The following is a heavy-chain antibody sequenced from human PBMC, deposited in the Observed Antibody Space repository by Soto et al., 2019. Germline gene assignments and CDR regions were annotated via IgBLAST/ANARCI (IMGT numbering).Heavy chain of an antibody. CDR3: ARSRGNYDILTGYYRIPEDDAFDI. CDR1: GGSISSGGYY. CDR2: IYYSGST. D-gene: IGHD3-9*01. Sequence: SETLSLTCTVSGGSISSGGYYWSWIRQHPGKGLEWIGYIYYSGSTYYNPSLKSRVTISVDTSKNQFSLKLSSVTAADTAVYYCARSRGNYDILTGYYRIPEDDAFDIWGQGTMVTVSS. J-gene: IGHJ3*02. V-gene: IGHV4-31*03.